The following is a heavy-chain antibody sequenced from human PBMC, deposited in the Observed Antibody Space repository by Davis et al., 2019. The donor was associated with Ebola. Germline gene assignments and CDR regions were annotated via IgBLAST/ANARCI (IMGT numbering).Heavy chain of an antibody. CDR1: GFTFSSYA. CDR2: ISGSGGST. CDR3: ARALRGSGSVFDY. D-gene: IGHD3-10*01. Sequence: GESLKISCAASGFTFSSYAMSWVRQAPGKGLEWVSAISGSGGSTYYPGSVKGRFTISRENAKNSLYLQMNSLRAEDTAVYYCARALRGSGSVFDYWGQGTLVTVSS. J-gene: IGHJ4*02. V-gene: IGHV3-23*01.